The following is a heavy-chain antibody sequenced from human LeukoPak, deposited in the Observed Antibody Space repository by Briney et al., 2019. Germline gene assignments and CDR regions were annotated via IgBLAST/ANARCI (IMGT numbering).Heavy chain of an antibody. CDR3: ARDVSYYYGSGSYYNSGY. CDR1: GYTFTGYY. D-gene: IGHD3-10*01. Sequence: ASVKVSCKASGYTFTGYYMHWVRQAPGQGREWMGWINPNSGGTNDAQKFQGRVTMTRYTSISTAYMELSRLRSDGTAVYYCARDVSYYYGSGSYYNSGYWGQGTLVTVSS. J-gene: IGHJ4*02. CDR2: INPNSGGT. V-gene: IGHV1-2*02.